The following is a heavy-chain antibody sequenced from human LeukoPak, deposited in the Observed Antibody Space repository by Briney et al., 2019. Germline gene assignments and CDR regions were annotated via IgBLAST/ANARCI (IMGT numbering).Heavy chain of an antibody. D-gene: IGHD3-10*01. CDR2: IYSGGST. CDR1: GFTVSSNY. CDR3: ARVYGSGSYYVDY. V-gene: IGHV3-66*01. J-gene: IGHJ4*02. Sequence: GGSLRLSCAASGFTVSSNYMSWVRQAPGKGLEWVSVIYSGGSTYYADSAKGRFTISRDNSKNTLYLQMNSLRAEDTAVYYCARVYGSGSYYVDYWGQGTLVTVSS.